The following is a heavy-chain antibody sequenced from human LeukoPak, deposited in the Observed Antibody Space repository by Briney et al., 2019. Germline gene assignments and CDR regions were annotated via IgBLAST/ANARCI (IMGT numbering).Heavy chain of an antibody. CDR2: ISTSSSYI. J-gene: IGHJ4*02. CDR1: GITFSSYN. Sequence: PGGSLTLSCPASGITFSSYNMNWVRHPPGEGLEWVSSISTSSSYIYYADSVKGGFTISRGNGKNSLYLQMNSLRAKDTAVYFCARGYGEYVGSFEYWGQGTLVTVSS. D-gene: IGHD4-17*01. V-gene: IGHV3-21*01. CDR3: ARGYGEYVGSFEY.